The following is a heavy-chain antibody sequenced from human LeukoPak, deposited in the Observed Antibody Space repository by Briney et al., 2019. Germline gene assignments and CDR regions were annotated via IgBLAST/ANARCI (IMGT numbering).Heavy chain of an antibody. CDR2: ISYDGSNK. Sequence: GGSLRLSCAASGLTFSSYGMHWVRKAPGKGLEWVAVISYDGSNKYYADSVKGRFTISRDNSKNTLYLQMNSLRAEDTAVYYCAKGTIQLWFGELLCMDVWGQGTTVTVSS. J-gene: IGHJ6*02. D-gene: IGHD3-10*01. V-gene: IGHV3-30*18. CDR3: AKGTIQLWFGELLCMDV. CDR1: GLTFSSYG.